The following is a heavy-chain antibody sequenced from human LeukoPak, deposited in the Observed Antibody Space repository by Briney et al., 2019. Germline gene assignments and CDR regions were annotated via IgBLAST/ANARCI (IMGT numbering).Heavy chain of an antibody. CDR3: ASGEPRGDDYYYYYYMDV. V-gene: IGHV4-39*07. J-gene: IGHJ6*03. CDR2: IYYSGST. D-gene: IGHD3-10*01. Sequence: PSETLSLTCTVSGGSISSSSYYWGWIRQPPGKGLEWIGSIYYSGSTYYNPSLKSRVTISVDTSKNQFSLKLSSVTAADTAVYYCASGEPRGDDYYYYYYMDVWGKGTTVTVSS. CDR1: GGSISSSSYY.